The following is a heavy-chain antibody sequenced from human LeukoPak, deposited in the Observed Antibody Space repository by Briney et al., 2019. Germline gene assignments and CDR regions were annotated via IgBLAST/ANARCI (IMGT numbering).Heavy chain of an antibody. V-gene: IGHV3-23*01. J-gene: IGHJ4*02. D-gene: IGHD2-15*01. CDR2: ISGSGGTT. Sequence: PGGSLRLSCAASGFTFSSYAMSWVRQAPGKGLEWVSAISGSGGTTYYAHSVKGRFTITTDNSKNTLYLQMNSLRAEDTAVYYCAKLTPGPGYLRLWGQGTLVTVSS. CDR3: AKLTPGPGYLRL. CDR1: GFTFSSYA.